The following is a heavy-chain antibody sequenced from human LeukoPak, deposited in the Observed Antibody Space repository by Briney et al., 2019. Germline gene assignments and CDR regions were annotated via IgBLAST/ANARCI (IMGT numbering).Heavy chain of an antibody. V-gene: IGHV4-34*01. CDR3: ARQVTSSTQYCSGGSCYAYYYYYMDV. Sequence: SETLSLTCAVYGGSFSGYYWSWIRQPPGKGLEWIGEINRSGSTNYNPSLKSRVTISVDTSKNQFSLKLSSVTAADTAVYYCARQVTSSTQYCSGGSCYAYYYYYMDVWGKGTTVTVSS. J-gene: IGHJ6*03. D-gene: IGHD2-15*01. CDR1: GGSFSGYY. CDR2: INRSGST.